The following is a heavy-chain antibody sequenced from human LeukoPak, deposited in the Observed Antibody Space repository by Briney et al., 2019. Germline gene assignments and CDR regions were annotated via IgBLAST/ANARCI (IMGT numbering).Heavy chain of an antibody. CDR2: IRSKAYGGAT. J-gene: IGHJ6*02. Sequence: AGGSLRLSCTTSGFTFGDHAMSWVRQTPGKGLEWVGFIRSKAYGGATEYAASVKGRFTISRDDSKSIAYLQMNSLKIEDTAVYYCTRGPIYLWIHNGMDVWGQGTTVTVSS. V-gene: IGHV3-49*04. CDR1: GFTFGDHA. CDR3: TRGPIYLWIHNGMDV. D-gene: IGHD5-18*01.